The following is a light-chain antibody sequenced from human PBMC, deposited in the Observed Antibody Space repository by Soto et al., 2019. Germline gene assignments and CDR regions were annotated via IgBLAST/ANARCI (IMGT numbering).Light chain of an antibody. J-gene: IGKJ1*01. CDR3: QQYGRSRWT. V-gene: IGKV3-20*01. CDR2: GAS. Sequence: EIVLTQSPGTLSLSPGERATLSCMASQSVSSSYLAWYQQNRGQAHRLLIYGASSRAPGIPDRFGGSGSGTDFTLTISRLEPEDFAVYYCQQYGRSRWTFGQGTKAEIK. CDR1: QSVSSSY.